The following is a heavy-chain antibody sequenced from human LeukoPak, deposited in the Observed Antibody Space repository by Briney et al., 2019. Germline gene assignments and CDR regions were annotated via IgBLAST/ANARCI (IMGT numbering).Heavy chain of an antibody. CDR2: IKSKTDGGTT. CDR1: GFTFSSYS. D-gene: IGHD3-10*01. Sequence: GGSLRLSCAASGFTFSSYSMNWVRQAPGKGLEWVGRIKSKTDGGTTDYAAPVKGRFTISRDDSKNTLYLQMNSLKTEDTAVYYCTIVRGVNLFDYWGQGTLVTVSS. V-gene: IGHV3-15*01. CDR3: TIVRGVNLFDY. J-gene: IGHJ4*02.